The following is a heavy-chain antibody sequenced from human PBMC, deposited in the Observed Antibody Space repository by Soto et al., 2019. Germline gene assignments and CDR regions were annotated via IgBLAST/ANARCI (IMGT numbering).Heavy chain of an antibody. CDR1: GFTFSSYE. Sequence: EVQLVESGGGLVQPGGSLRLSCAASGFTFSSYEMNWVRQAPGKGLEWVSYISSSGSTIYYADSVKGRFTISRDNAKNSLYLQMNSLRAEDTAVYYCARWLQLPGYYGMDVWGQGTTVTVSS. CDR3: ARWLQLPGYYGMDV. D-gene: IGHD5-12*01. V-gene: IGHV3-48*03. CDR2: ISSSGSTI. J-gene: IGHJ6*02.